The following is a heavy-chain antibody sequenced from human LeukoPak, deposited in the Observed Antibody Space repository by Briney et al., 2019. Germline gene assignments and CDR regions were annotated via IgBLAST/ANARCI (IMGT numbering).Heavy chain of an antibody. D-gene: IGHD6-6*01. Sequence: GGSLRLSCAASGFTVSSNDMSWVRQAPGKGLEWVSLIYSGGSAYYADSVKGRFTISRDNSKNTLYLQMNSLRAEDTAVYYCAKGILIAAPNRLFDYWGQGTLVTVSS. J-gene: IGHJ4*02. CDR2: IYSGGSA. CDR1: GFTVSSND. CDR3: AKGILIAAPNRLFDY. V-gene: IGHV3-53*01.